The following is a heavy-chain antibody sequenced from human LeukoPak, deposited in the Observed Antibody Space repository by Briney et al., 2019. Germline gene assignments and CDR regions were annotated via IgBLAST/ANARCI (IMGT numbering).Heavy chain of an antibody. CDR1: GYTFTGYY. D-gene: IGHD6-19*01. CDR2: MNPNSGNT. V-gene: IGHV1-8*02. Sequence: RASVKVSCKASGYTFTGYYMHWVRQAPGQGLEWVGWMNPNSGNTGYAQKFQGRVTMTRNTSISTAYMELSSLRSEDTAVYYCARGLSSWRLGGYSSGWEFDYWGQGTLVTVSS. J-gene: IGHJ4*02. CDR3: ARGLSSWRLGGYSSGWEFDY.